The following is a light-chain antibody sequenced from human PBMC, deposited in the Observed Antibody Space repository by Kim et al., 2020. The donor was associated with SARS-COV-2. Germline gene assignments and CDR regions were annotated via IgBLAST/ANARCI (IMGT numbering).Light chain of an antibody. CDR2: QDT. CDR3: QAWDRSIGV. J-gene: IGLJ2*01. CDR1: RLGDTY. V-gene: IGLV3-1*01. Sequence: VSPGQPASITCSGDRLGDTYACWYQQKPGQSPVLVIYQDTKRPSGIPERFSGSNSGNTATLTISGTQAMDEADYYCQAWDRSIGVFGGGTQLTVL.